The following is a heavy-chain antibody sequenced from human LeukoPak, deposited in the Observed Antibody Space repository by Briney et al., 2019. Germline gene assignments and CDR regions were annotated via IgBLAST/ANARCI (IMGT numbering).Heavy chain of an antibody. V-gene: IGHV4-59*08. D-gene: IGHD6-13*01. CDR2: IYYSGST. CDR1: GGSISSYY. Sequence: SETLSLTCTVSGGSISSYYWSWIRQPPGKGLEWIGYIYYSGSTNYNPSLKSRVTISVDTSKNQFSLKLSSVTAADTAVYYCARHSSSSLPAAGPLWSQGTLVTVSS. J-gene: IGHJ4*02. CDR3: ARHSSSSLPAAGPL.